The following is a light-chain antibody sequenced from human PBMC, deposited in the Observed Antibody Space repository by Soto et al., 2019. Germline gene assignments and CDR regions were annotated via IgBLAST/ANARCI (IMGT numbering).Light chain of an antibody. CDR1: XXXXXSSNNKNY. J-gene: IGKJ4*01. CDR3: QQYYSTPPLT. CDR2: WAS. Sequence: IVITHSXDSLXVXXXXXXTXXXXSXXXXXXSSNNKNYLAWYQQKPGQPPKLLIYWASTRESGVPDRFSGSGSGTDFTLTISSLQAEDLAVYYCQQYYSTPPLTFGGGTKVDIK. V-gene: IGKV4-1*01.